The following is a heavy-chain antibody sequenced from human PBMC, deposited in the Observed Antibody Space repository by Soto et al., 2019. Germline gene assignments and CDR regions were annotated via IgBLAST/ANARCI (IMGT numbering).Heavy chain of an antibody. V-gene: IGHV4-39*01. CDR1: GGSISSSSYY. CDR3: ARQYYDFWSGYLLAPTHNYYYYMDV. Sequence: SETLSLTCTVSGGSISSSSYYWGWIRQPPGKGLEWIGSIYYSGSTYYNPSLKSRVTISVDTSKNQFSLKLSSVTAADTAVYYCARQYYDFWSGYLLAPTHNYYYYMDVWGKGTTVTVSS. J-gene: IGHJ6*03. CDR2: IYYSGST. D-gene: IGHD3-3*01.